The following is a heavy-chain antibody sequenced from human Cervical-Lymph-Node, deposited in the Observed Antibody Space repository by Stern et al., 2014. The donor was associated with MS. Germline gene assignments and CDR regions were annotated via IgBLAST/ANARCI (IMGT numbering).Heavy chain of an antibody. Sequence: DVQLVESRGGLVQPGGSLRLSCAASGFTFSSYWLHWFRQAPGKGLVWVSRIDTDGGTTNYADSVKGRFTISRDNAENTLYLQMNSLRAEDTAVYYCARDSSGRDDFWGQGTLVTVSS. CDR1: GFTFSSYW. J-gene: IGHJ4*02. CDR3: ARDSSGRDDF. D-gene: IGHD6-25*01. V-gene: IGHV3-74*01. CDR2: IDTDGGTT.